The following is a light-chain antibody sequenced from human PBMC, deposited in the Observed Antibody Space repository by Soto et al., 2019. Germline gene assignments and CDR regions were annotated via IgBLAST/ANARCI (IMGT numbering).Light chain of an antibody. CDR3: CSYAGSFSFV. V-gene: IGLV2-23*03. Sequence: QSVLTQPASVSGSPGQSISISSAGTSSDVGNYNLVSWYQQNPGEAPKLMIYEGTKRPSGVSNRFSGSKSGNTASLTISGLQAEDEADYYCCSYAGSFSFVFGTGTKVTVL. CDR2: EGT. J-gene: IGLJ1*01. CDR1: SSDVGNYNL.